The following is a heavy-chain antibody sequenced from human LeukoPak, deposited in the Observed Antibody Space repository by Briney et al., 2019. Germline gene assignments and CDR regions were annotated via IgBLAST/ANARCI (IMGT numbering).Heavy chain of an antibody. J-gene: IGHJ4*02. Sequence: GASVKVSCKASGYTFTSYGISSVRQAPGQGLEWMGWISAYNGNTNYAQKLQGRVTITTDTSTSTAYMELRSLRSDDTAVDYCARVRYSGYDNAFDCWGQGTLVTVAS. CDR2: ISAYNGNT. CDR1: GYTFTSYG. D-gene: IGHD5-12*01. CDR3: ARVRYSGYDNAFDC. V-gene: IGHV1-18*04.